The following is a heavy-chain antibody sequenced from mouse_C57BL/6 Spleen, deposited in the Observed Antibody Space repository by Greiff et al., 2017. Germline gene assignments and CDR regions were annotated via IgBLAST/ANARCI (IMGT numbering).Heavy chain of an antibody. J-gene: IGHJ2*01. Sequence: QVQLKQSGAELVKPGASVKLSCKASGYTFTEYTIHWVKQRSGQGLEWIGWFYPGSGSIKYNEKFKDKATLTADKSSSTVYMELSRLTSEDSAIYFCARHEDKLSETTVVAYFDYWGQGTTLTVSS. V-gene: IGHV1-62-2*01. CDR3: ARHEDKLSETTVVAYFDY. CDR2: FYPGSGSI. D-gene: IGHD1-1*01. CDR1: GYTFTEYT.